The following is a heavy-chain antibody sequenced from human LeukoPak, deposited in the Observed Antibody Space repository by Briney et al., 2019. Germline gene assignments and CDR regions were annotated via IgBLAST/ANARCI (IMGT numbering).Heavy chain of an antibody. J-gene: IGHJ4*02. CDR3: AREAAAGTFYFDY. D-gene: IGHD6-13*01. CDR1: GGSISSSSYY. CDR2: IYTSGST. V-gene: IGHV4-39*07. Sequence: SETLSLTCTVSGGSISSSSYYWGWIRQPPGKGLEWIGRIYTSGSTNYNPSLKSRVTMSVDTSKNQFSLKLTSVTAADTAVYYCAREAAAGTFYFDYWGQGTLVTVSS.